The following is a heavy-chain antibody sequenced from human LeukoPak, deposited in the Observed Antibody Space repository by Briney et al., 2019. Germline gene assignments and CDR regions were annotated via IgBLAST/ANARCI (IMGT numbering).Heavy chain of an antibody. D-gene: IGHD3-10*01. Sequence: GGSLRLSCAASGFTFSNYAIHWVRQAPGKGLEYVSAISDNGRQTFYANSVKGRFTISRDNSKNTLYLQMGSLRAEDMAVYYCARDGSGSPDYWGQGTLVTVSS. J-gene: IGHJ4*02. CDR2: ISDNGRQT. CDR1: GFTFSNYA. CDR3: ARDGSGSPDY. V-gene: IGHV3-64*01.